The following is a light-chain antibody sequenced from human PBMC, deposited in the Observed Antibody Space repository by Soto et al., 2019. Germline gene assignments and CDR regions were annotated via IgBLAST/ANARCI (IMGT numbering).Light chain of an antibody. J-gene: IGLJ1*01. Sequence: QSVLTQPPSVSAAPGQKVTISCSGSSSNIGGNSVSWYQQLPGTAPKLIIYEVTDRPSGVSNRFSGSKSGNTASLTISGLQAEDEAEYYCSSYTNINTRACVFGTGTKV. CDR1: SSNIGGNS. V-gene: IGLV2-14*01. CDR2: EVT. CDR3: SSYTNINTRACV.